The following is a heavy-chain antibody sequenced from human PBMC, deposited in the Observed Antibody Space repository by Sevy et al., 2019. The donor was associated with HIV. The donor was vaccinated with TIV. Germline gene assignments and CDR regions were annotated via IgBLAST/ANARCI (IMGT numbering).Heavy chain of an antibody. CDR3: AGEGCTKPHDY. CDR1: GFTFSKYS. J-gene: IGHJ4*02. D-gene: IGHD2-8*01. CDR2: LSFGCGEI. V-gene: IGHV3-23*01. Sequence: GESLKISCAASGFTFSKYSMSWVRQPPGKGLEWVSTLSFGCGEINYADSVKGRFTISRDNSKSSVYPQMNNLRPEDTAVYYCAGEGCTKPHDYWGQGTLVTVSS.